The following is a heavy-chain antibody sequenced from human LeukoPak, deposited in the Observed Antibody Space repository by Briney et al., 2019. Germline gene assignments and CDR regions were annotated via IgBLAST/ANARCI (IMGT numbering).Heavy chain of an antibody. Sequence: SETLSLTCIVSGGSISSSSYYWGWIRQAPGKGLEWIGTIYYSGTTYYNPSLKSRVTISVDTSKNQFSLKLSSVTAADTAVYYCARRDIMIARGDFDYWGQGTLVTVSS. CDR3: ARRDIMIARGDFDY. CDR1: GGSISSSSYY. J-gene: IGHJ4*02. CDR2: IYYSGTT. V-gene: IGHV4-39*07. D-gene: IGHD3-16*01.